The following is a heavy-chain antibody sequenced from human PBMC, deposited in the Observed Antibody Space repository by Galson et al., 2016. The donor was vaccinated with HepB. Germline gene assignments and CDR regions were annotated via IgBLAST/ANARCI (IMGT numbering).Heavy chain of an antibody. V-gene: IGHV3-23*01. J-gene: IGHJ3*01. CDR2: ISDNGGST. Sequence: SLRLSCAASGFTFSSYAMSWVRQAPGKGLEWVSGISDNGGSTFYADSVKGRFTISRDNSKNTVYLQMNSLRAEDTAKYYCANPGTYLLYWGQGTVVTVSS. D-gene: IGHD1-26*01. CDR3: ANPGTYLLY. CDR1: GFTFSSYA.